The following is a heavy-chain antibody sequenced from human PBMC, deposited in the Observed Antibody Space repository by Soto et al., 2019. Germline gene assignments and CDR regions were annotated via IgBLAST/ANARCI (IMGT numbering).Heavy chain of an antibody. Sequence: QVQLQESGPGLVKPSETLSLTCNVSGDSMTKYYWSWIRQPAGKGLEWIGRIYTSGSTNYNPSLKSRVTMSIDTSNKHFSLNLKSVTAADMAVYYCARTVGAAYYFDFWGQGALVTVSS. CDR1: GDSMTKYY. J-gene: IGHJ4*02. V-gene: IGHV4-4*07. D-gene: IGHD1-26*01. CDR3: ARTVGAAYYFDF. CDR2: IYTSGST.